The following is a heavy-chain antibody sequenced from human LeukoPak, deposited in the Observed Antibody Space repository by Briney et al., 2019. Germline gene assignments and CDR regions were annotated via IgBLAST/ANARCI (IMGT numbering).Heavy chain of an antibody. CDR3: ARIRDGYNDAYDI. Sequence: ASVKVSCKSSGYTFTESYIHWVRQAPGQGLEWMGLIKPGGDNTNYAQSFKGRVTMTSDTSASTVYMELSSLRSEDTATYYCARIRDGYNDAYDIWGQGTVVTVPS. V-gene: IGHV1-46*01. CDR2: IKPGGDNT. CDR1: GYTFTESY. D-gene: IGHD5-24*01. J-gene: IGHJ3*02.